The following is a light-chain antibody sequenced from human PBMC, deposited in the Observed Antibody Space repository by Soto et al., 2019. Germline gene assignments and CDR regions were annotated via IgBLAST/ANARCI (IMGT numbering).Light chain of an antibody. CDR2: DAS. CDR1: QSISTW. J-gene: IGKJ2*01. V-gene: IGKV1-5*01. CDR3: QQYNSYTT. Sequence: DIQITQSPSTLSASVGDRVTITCRASQSISTWLAWYQQKPGKAPKLLIYDASSLQSGVPSRFSGHGSGTDFTLTISXLQPDEFATYYCQQYNSYTTFGQGTKVDIK.